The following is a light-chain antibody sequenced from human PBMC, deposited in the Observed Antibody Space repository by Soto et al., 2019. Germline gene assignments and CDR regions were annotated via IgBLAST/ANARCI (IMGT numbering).Light chain of an antibody. V-gene: IGKV3-15*01. CDR3: QQYDNWPLT. CDR1: QSVSSN. CDR2: GAS. J-gene: IGKJ4*01. Sequence: EIVMTQSPATLSVSPGERATLSCRASQSVSSNLAWYQQKSGQTPRLLIYGASIRATDIPARFSGSGSGTEFTLSISSLQSEDFAVYYCQQYDNWPLTFGGGTKVEIK.